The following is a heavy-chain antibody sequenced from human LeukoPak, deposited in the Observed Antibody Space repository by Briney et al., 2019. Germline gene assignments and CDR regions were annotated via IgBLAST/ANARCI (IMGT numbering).Heavy chain of an antibody. V-gene: IGHV4-34*01. Sequence: SETLSLTCAVYGGSFSGYYWSWIRQPPGKGLEWIGEINHSGSTNYNPSLKSRVTISVDTSKNQFSLKLSSVTAADTAVYYRASGIVGATDYFDYWGQGTLVTVSS. CDR2: INHSGST. CDR3: ASGIVGATDYFDY. CDR1: GGSFSGYY. J-gene: IGHJ4*02. D-gene: IGHD1-26*01.